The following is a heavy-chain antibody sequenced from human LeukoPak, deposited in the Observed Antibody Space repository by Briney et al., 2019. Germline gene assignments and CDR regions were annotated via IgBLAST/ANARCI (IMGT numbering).Heavy chain of an antibody. V-gene: IGHV1-69*13. J-gene: IGHJ4*02. CDR2: IIPIFGTA. CDR3: ALQGDIVVVVAATPLRYYFDY. D-gene: IGHD2-15*01. CDR1: GGTFSSYA. Sequence: SVKVSCKASGGTFSSYAISWVRQAPGQGLEWMGGIIPIFGTANYAQKFQGRVTITADESTSTAYMELSSLRSEDTAVDYCALQGDIVVVVAATPLRYYFDYWGQGTLVTVSS.